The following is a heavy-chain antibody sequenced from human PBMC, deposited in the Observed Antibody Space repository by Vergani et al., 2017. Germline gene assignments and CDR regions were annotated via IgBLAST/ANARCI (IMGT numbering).Heavy chain of an antibody. Sequence: EVQLLESGGGLVQPGGSLRLSCAASGFTFSSYAMSWVRQAPGKGLEWVSAISGSGGSTYYADSVKGRFTISRDNAKNSLYLQMNSLRAEDTAVYYCARDVTDSSSWARYGYWGQGTLVTVSS. CDR1: GFTFSSYA. V-gene: IGHV3-23*01. CDR2: ISGSGGST. J-gene: IGHJ4*02. CDR3: ARDVTDSSSWARYGY. D-gene: IGHD6-13*01.